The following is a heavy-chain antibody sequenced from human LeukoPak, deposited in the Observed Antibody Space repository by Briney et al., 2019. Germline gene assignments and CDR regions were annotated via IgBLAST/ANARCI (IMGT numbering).Heavy chain of an antibody. J-gene: IGHJ4*02. D-gene: IGHD2-21*01. V-gene: IGHV3-48*01. CDR1: GFTFSSYS. CDR3: AKAPVTSCRGAYCYPFDY. Sequence: GGSLRLSCAASGFTFSSYSMNWVRQAPGKGLEWVSYISSSSSTIYYADSVKGRFTISRDNAKNSLYLQMNSLRAEDAAVYYCAKAPVTSCRGAYCYPFDYWGQGTLVTVSS. CDR2: ISSSSSTI.